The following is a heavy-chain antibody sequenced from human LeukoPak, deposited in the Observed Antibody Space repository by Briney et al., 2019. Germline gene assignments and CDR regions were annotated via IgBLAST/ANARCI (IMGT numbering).Heavy chain of an antibody. Sequence: GASVKVSCKAPGYTFTSYDINWVRQAPGQGLEWMGWMNPNSGNTGYAQKFQGRVTMTRNTSISTAYMELSRLRSEDTAVYYCARGRGRSGWYRGNWFDPWGQGTLVTVSS. J-gene: IGHJ5*02. CDR1: GYTFTSYD. CDR2: MNPNSGNT. V-gene: IGHV1-8*01. D-gene: IGHD6-19*01. CDR3: ARGRGRSGWYRGNWFDP.